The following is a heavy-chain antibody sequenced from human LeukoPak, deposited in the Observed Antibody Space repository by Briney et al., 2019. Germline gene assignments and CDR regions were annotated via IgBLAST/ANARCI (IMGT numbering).Heavy chain of an antibody. Sequence: GGTLRLSCAASGFTFSSYGMSWVRQAPGKGLEWVSSVSGSGGSTYYADSVKGRFTISRDNAKNSLYLQMNSLRAEDTAVYYCARDRSTQLVLYYYYYMDVWGKGTTVTVSS. CDR2: VSGSGGST. D-gene: IGHD6-13*01. J-gene: IGHJ6*03. CDR3: ARDRSTQLVLYYYYYMDV. CDR1: GFTFSSYG. V-gene: IGHV3-21*01.